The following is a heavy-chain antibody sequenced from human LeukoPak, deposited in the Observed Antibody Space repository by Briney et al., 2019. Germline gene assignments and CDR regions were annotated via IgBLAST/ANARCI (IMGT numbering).Heavy chain of an antibody. Sequence: GGSLRLSCAASGFTFSSYAMSWVRQAPGKGLEWVSAISGSGGSTYYAGSVKGRFTISRDNSKNTLYLQMNSLRAEDTAVYYCAKVPRHGDYYGSGSYSHYYYYYMDVWGKGTTVTVSS. CDR3: AKVPRHGDYYGSGSYSHYYYYYMDV. V-gene: IGHV3-23*01. CDR1: GFTFSSYA. CDR2: ISGSGGST. D-gene: IGHD3-10*01. J-gene: IGHJ6*03.